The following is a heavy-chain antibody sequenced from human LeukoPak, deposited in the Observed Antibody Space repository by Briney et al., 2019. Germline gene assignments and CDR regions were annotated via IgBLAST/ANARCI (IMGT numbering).Heavy chain of an antibody. Sequence: HPGRSLRLSCAASGFTFSSYAMHWVRQAPGEGLEWVAVISYDGSNKYYADSVKGRFTISRDNSKNTLYLQMNSLRAEDTAVYYCARAWRYYDSSGYLDYWGQGTLVTVSS. CDR1: GFTFSSYA. CDR2: ISYDGSNK. D-gene: IGHD3-22*01. CDR3: ARAWRYYDSSGYLDY. J-gene: IGHJ4*02. V-gene: IGHV3-30-3*01.